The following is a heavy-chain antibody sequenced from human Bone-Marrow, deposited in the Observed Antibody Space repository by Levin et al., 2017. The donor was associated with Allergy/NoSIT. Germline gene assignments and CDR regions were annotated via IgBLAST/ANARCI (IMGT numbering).Heavy chain of an antibody. CDR2: IIPILGIA. Sequence: GASVKVSCKASGGTFSSYAISWVRQAPGQGLEWMGRIIPILGIANYAQKFQGRVTITADKSTSTAYMELSSLRSEDTAVYYCARDGFVAGTSNWFDPWGQGTLVTVSS. J-gene: IGHJ5*02. CDR3: ARDGFVAGTSNWFDP. D-gene: IGHD6-19*01. CDR1: GGTFSSYA. V-gene: IGHV1-69*04.